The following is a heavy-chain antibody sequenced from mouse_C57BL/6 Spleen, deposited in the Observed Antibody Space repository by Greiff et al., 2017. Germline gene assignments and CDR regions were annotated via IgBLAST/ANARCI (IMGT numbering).Heavy chain of an antibody. CDR1: GYTFTSYW. J-gene: IGHJ4*01. CDR2: IDPSDSYT. D-gene: IGHD2-3*01. Sequence: LQQSGAELVMPGASVKLSCKASGYTFTSYWMHWVKQRPGQGLEWIGEIDPSDSYTNYNQKFKGKSTLTVDKSSSTAYMQLSSLTSEDSAVYYCAKGDGYYDYYAMDYWGQGTSVTVSS. V-gene: IGHV1-69*01. CDR3: AKGDGYYDYYAMDY.